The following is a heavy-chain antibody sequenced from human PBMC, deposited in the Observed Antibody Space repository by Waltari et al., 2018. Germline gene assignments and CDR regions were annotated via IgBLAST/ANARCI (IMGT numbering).Heavy chain of an antibody. Sequence: EVQLVESGGGLIPPGGSLRLACAACGFTVRSNYMSWIRQAPGKGLEWVSVIYSGGSTYYADSVKGRFTISRDNSKNTLYLQMNSLRAEDTAVYYCAKRKTTVTTIYYFDYWGQGTLVTVSS. V-gene: IGHV3-53*01. D-gene: IGHD4-17*01. CDR2: IYSGGST. CDR1: GFTVRSNY. CDR3: AKRKTTVTTIYYFDY. J-gene: IGHJ4*02.